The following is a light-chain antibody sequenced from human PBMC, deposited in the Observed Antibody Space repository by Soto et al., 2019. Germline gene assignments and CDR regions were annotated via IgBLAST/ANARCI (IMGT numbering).Light chain of an antibody. CDR2: AVS. Sequence: QPALTQPACVSGSAGQSITISCTGTSSDFGDYNYVSWYQHHPDKAPHLIIFAVSNRPSGFSNRFSASKSGNTASLTISGRQVDEEADYYCRSYAASRTRVFGTGTKVTVL. J-gene: IGLJ1*01. V-gene: IGLV2-14*01. CDR1: SSDFGDYNY. CDR3: RSYAASRTRV.